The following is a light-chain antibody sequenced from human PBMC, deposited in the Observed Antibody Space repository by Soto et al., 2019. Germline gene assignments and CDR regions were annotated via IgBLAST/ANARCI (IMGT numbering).Light chain of an antibody. Sequence: EIVLTQSPATLSLSPGERATLSCRASQSVNSYLAWYQQKPGQAPRLLIYDASNRATGIAARFSGSGSGTDFTLTISDVQPEDFALYYCHQRQSWPRTFGQGTKVDI. J-gene: IGKJ1*01. CDR2: DAS. CDR1: QSVNSY. CDR3: HQRQSWPRT. V-gene: IGKV3-11*01.